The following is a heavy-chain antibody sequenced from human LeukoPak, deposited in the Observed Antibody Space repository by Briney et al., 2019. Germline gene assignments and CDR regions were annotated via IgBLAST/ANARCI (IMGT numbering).Heavy chain of an antibody. Sequence: GGSLRLSCAASGFTFRSSWMHWVRQVPGKGLVWVSHISPDGDFKDYADSVKGRFIISRDNAKNTLFLQMNRLRAEDTALFCARDLSLSPDYWGQGTLVTVSS. V-gene: IGHV3-74*01. CDR2: ISPDGDFK. CDR1: GFTFRSSW. CDR3: ARDLSLSPDY. J-gene: IGHJ4*02.